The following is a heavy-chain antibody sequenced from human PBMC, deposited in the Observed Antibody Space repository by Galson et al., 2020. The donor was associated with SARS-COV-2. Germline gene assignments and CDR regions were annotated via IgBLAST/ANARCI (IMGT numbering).Heavy chain of an antibody. CDR2: TYYRSKRYN. CDR3: ARELVVAYYYYYFMDV. CDR1: GDSVSSNSAA. V-gene: IGHV6-1*01. Sequence: SQTLSLTCAISGDSVSSNSAAWNWIRQSPSRGLEWMGRTYYRSKRYNDYAVSVKRRITINPDTSKNQFSLQLNSVTPEDTAVYYCARELVVAYYYYYFMDVWGKGTTVTVSS. J-gene: IGHJ6*03. D-gene: IGHD3-22*01.